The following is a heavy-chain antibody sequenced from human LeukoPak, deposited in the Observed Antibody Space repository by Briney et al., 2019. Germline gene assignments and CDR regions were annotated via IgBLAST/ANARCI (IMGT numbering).Heavy chain of an antibody. CDR1: GYTFTSYD. J-gene: IGHJ4*02. V-gene: IGHV1-8*01. CDR2: MNPNSGNT. Sequence: GASVKVSCKASGYTFTSYDINWVRQATGQGLEWMGWMNPNSGNTGYAQKFQGRVTMTEDTSTDTAYMELSSLRSEDTAVYYCATAHRFTSFDYWGQGTLVTVSS. CDR3: ATAHRFTSFDY.